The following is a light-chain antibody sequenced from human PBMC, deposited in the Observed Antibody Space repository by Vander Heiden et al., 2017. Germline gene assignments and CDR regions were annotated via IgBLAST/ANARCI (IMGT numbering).Light chain of an antibody. V-gene: IGKV1-39*01. CDR1: QSITSY. Sequence: DIQMTQSPSSLSASVGDRVTITCRASQSITSYLNWYQQKPGKAPKVLIYAAYSLQSGVPSRCSGSGSGTDVTLTISSLQREDVATYYCQQSYSTPLTFGRGTKVEIK. CDR3: QQSYSTPLT. J-gene: IGKJ1*01. CDR2: AAY.